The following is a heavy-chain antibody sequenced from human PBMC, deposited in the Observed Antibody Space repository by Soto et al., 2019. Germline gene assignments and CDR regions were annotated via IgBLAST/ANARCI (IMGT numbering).Heavy chain of an antibody. D-gene: IGHD6-19*01. CDR3: AKPRTAIAVAGYFDY. Sequence: PGGSLRLSCAASGFTFSSYAMSWVRQAPGKGLEWVSGITPSGGSTHYADSVKGRFTISRDNSKNTLYLHMNSLRAKDTAVYYCAKPRTAIAVAGYFDYWGQGTLVTVSS. V-gene: IGHV3-23*01. J-gene: IGHJ4*02. CDR2: ITPSGGST. CDR1: GFTFSSYA.